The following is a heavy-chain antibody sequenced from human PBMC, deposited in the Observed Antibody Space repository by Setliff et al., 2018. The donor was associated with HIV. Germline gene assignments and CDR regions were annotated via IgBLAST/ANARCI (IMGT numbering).Heavy chain of an antibody. CDR3: ARGAYRRRDGGTYFYQFDF. V-gene: IGHV1-69*10. J-gene: IGHJ4*02. CDR1: GGTFSRYT. CDR2: IIPIVDIA. Sequence: SVKVSCKASGGTFSRYTISWVRQAPGQGLEWMGGIIPIVDIAKYAQKFQDRVTITAAKSTSTAFMELSSLRSEDTAVYYCARGAYRRRDGGTYFYQFDFWGRGTLVTVSS. D-gene: IGHD1-26*01.